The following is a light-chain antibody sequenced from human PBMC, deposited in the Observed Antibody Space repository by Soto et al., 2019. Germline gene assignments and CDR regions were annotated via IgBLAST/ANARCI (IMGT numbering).Light chain of an antibody. V-gene: IGKV3-20*01. CDR3: QQYGRSPT. CDR2: GVS. Sequence: EIVLTQSPGTLSLSPGDGATLSCRASQSVSSNYLAWYQQKPGQAPRLLMYGVSSRATGIPDRFSGSGSATDFTLTISRLEPEDFAVYYCQQYGRSPTFGQGTRLEIK. J-gene: IGKJ5*01. CDR1: QSVSSNY.